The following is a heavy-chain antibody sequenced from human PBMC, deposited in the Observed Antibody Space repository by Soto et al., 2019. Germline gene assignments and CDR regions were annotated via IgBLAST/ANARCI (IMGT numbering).Heavy chain of an antibody. CDR2: ISGSGGST. V-gene: IGHV3-23*01. J-gene: IGHJ4*02. CDR1: GFTFTSFA. Sequence: SMRLSCAASGFTFTSFAMSCVRHAPGKALEWVSAISGSGGSTYCAGSVKGRFTISRDKSISTAYLQWSSLKASDNAMYYCARSSNYNSGRYAIWGQGTRVAVSS. D-gene: IGHD3-22*01. CDR3: ARSSNYNSGRYAI.